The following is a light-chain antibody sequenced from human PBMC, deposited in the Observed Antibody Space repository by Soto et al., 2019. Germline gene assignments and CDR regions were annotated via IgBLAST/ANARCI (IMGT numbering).Light chain of an antibody. CDR2: GAS. Sequence: EIVLTHSPGTLSLSPGERATLSCRASQNITNNYLAWYQQKPGQAPRLLIYGASSRATGIPGRFTGSGSGTDFTLTISRLEPEDFTVYYCQQYGSSPISFGGGTKVEIK. CDR3: QQYGSSPIS. J-gene: IGKJ4*01. CDR1: QNITNNY. V-gene: IGKV3-20*01.